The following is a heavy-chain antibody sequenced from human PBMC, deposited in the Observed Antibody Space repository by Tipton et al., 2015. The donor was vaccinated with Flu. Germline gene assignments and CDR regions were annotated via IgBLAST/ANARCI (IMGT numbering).Heavy chain of an antibody. Sequence: TLSLTCNVSGVSINSGSYYWTWIRQPAGKGLEWIGHGYTIRSTKYNPSLKSRVTMSMDTSKNQFFLNLNSVTAADTAVYYCARRDYSNYVSDPKSWFDPWGQGTLVAVSS. D-gene: IGHD4-11*01. CDR1: GVSINSGSYY. J-gene: IGHJ5*02. CDR3: ARRDYSNYVSDPKSWFDP. CDR2: GYTIRST. V-gene: IGHV4-61*09.